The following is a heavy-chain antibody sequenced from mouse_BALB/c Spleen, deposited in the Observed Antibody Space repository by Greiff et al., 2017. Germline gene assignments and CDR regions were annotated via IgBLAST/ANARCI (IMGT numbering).Heavy chain of an antibody. CDR1: GFTFSSYT. Sequence: EVKLVESGGGLVKPGGSLKLSCAASGFTFSSYTMSWVRQTPEKRLEWVAYISNGGGSTYYPDTVKGRFTISRDNAKNTLYLQMSSLKSEDTAMYYCARHENGYFDYWGQGTTLTVSS. J-gene: IGHJ2*01. CDR2: ISNGGGST. CDR3: ARHENGYFDY. V-gene: IGHV5-12-2*01.